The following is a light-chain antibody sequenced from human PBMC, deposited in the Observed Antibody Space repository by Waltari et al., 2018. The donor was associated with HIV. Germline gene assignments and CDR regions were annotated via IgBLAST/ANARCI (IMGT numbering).Light chain of an antibody. J-gene: IGKJ2*01. Sequence: DIVMTQSPESLAVSLGERATINCKSSQSVLYSGNNKNYLGWYQQRPRQPPKLLIYWASTRESGVPDRFSGSGSETDFTLTISSLQAEDVAVYYCQQYYSSPYTFGQGTNLEI. CDR2: WAS. CDR1: QSVLYSGNNKNY. V-gene: IGKV4-1*01. CDR3: QQYYSSPYT.